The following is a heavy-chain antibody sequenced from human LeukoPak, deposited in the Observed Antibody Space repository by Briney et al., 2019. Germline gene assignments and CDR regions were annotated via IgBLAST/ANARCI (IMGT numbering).Heavy chain of an antibody. Sequence: ASVKVSCKASGYTFVTYGINWVRQATGQGLEWMGWMNPNSGNTGYAQKFQGRVTMTRNTSISTAYMELSSLRSEDTAVYYCARPPYDFWSGYSYYYYGMDVWGQGTTVTVSS. J-gene: IGHJ6*02. D-gene: IGHD3-3*01. CDR2: MNPNSGNT. CDR3: ARPPYDFWSGYSYYYYGMDV. V-gene: IGHV1-8*02. CDR1: GYTFVTYG.